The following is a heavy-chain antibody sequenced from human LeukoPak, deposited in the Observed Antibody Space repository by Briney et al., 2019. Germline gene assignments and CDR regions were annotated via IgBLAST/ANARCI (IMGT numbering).Heavy chain of an antibody. CDR1: GGSFTGYN. Sequence: PSETLSLTCTVSGGSFTGYNWSCIRQPPGKGLEWIGEINHSGSTNYNPSLKSRVTISVDTSKNQFSLKLSSVTAADTAVYYCAGRPRIAAHKLDYWGQGTLVTVSS. CDR3: AGRPRIAAHKLDY. V-gene: IGHV4-34*01. J-gene: IGHJ4*02. D-gene: IGHD6-25*01. CDR2: INHSGST.